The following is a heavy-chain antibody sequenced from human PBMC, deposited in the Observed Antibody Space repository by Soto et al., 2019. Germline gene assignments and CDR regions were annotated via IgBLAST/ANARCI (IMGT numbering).Heavy chain of an antibody. D-gene: IGHD2-8*01. CDR3: AKKNPHGDSNKAWLDP. CDR1: GGTFVSSA. Sequence: QVQLLQSGAELREPGSSVRISCTPSGGTFVSSAFAWVRQAPGGKLEWMGGIIPILRSTKYAEKFLGRLTIRADDSSRTAYLELSSLTFDDTAVYFCAKKNPHGDSNKAWLDPWRQGTLVTVST. V-gene: IGHV1-69*01. CDR2: IIPILRST. J-gene: IGHJ5*02.